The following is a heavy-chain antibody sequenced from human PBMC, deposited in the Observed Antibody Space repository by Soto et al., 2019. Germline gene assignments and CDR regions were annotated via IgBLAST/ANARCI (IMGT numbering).Heavy chain of an antibody. D-gene: IGHD3-10*01. V-gene: IGHV3-15*01. CDR3: TTEGDNVLWFGELLRPFDY. Sequence: GGSLRLSCAASGFTFSNAWMSWVRQAPGKGLEWVGRIKSKTDGGTTDYAAPVKGRFTISRDDSKNTLYLQMNSLKTEDTAVYYCTTEGDNVLWFGELLRPFDYWGQGTLVTVSS. CDR2: IKSKTDGGTT. CDR1: GFTFSNAW. J-gene: IGHJ4*02.